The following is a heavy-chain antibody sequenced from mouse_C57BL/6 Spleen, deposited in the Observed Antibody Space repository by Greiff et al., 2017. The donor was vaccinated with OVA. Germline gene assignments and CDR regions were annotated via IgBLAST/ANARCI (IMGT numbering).Heavy chain of an antibody. D-gene: IGHD2-2*01. CDR3: AGYAWFAY. CDR2: IYPGDGDT. V-gene: IGHV1-82*01. CDR1: GYAFSSSW. J-gene: IGHJ3*01. Sequence: QVQLQQSGPELVKPGASVKISCKASGYAFSSSWMNWVKQRPGKGLEWIGRIYPGDGDTNYNGKFKGKATLTADKSSSTAYMQLSSLTSEDSAVYFCAGYAWFAYWGQGTLVTVSA.